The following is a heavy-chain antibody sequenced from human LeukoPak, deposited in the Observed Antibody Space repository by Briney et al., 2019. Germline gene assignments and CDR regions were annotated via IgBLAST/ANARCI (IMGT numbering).Heavy chain of an antibody. CDR1: GFTFDDYA. V-gene: IGHV3-43*02. D-gene: IGHD3-3*01. CDR3: AKDFGACRITIFGVVQAFYFDY. J-gene: IGHJ4*02. Sequence: GGSLRLSCAASGFTFDDYAMHWVRQAPGKGLEWVSLISGDGGSTYYADSVKGRFTISRDNSENSLYLQMNSLRTEDTALYYCAKDFGACRITIFGVVQAFYFDYWGQGTLVTVSS. CDR2: ISGDGGST.